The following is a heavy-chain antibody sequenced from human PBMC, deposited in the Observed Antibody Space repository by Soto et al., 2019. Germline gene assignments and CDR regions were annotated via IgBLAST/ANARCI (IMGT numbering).Heavy chain of an antibody. CDR3: ARSSDPNDSSGYSSPLFDY. D-gene: IGHD3-22*01. CDR2: IYHSGST. CDR1: GGSISSSNW. J-gene: IGHJ4*02. V-gene: IGHV4-4*02. Sequence: SETLSLTCAVSGGSISSSNWWSWVRQPPGKGLEWIGEIYHSGSTNYNPSLKSRVTISVDKSKNQFSLKLSSVTAADTAVYYCARSSDPNDSSGYSSPLFDYWGQGTLVTVSS.